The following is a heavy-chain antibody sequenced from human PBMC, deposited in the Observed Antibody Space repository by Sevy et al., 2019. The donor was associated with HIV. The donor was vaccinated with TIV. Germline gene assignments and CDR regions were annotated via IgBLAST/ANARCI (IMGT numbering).Heavy chain of an antibody. CDR2: LSFGCGEI. V-gene: IGHV3-23*01. J-gene: IGHJ5*01. CDR3: ASERCTRPHDS. D-gene: IGHD2-8*01. CDR1: GFTFSKYS. Sequence: GGSLRLSCAASGFTFSKYSMSWVRQPPGKGLEWVSTLSFGCGEINYTDSGKGRFTISRDNSKSSVYLQMNNLRPEDTAVYYCASERCTRPHDSWGQGTLVTVSS.